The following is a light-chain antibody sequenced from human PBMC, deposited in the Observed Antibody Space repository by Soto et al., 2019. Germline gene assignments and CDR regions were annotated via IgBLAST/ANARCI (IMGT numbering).Light chain of an antibody. J-gene: IGKJ5*01. CDR3: KQNYNMPIA. CDR2: ANS. V-gene: IGKV1-39*01. CDR1: QSISSY. Sequence: DIQVTQSRSSLSASVGGRVSISCRAIQSISSYVNWYQQKPGKAPKLLIYANSNLQSGVPSRLCGSCSGPDVTITISSLQPEDGATYYCKQNYNMPIAFGQGTRLEIK.